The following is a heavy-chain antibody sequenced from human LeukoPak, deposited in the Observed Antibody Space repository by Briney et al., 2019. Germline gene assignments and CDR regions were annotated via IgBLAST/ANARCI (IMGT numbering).Heavy chain of an antibody. CDR2: ISGNNDNP. D-gene: IGHD2-2*01. CDR3: ARDGTSTDDY. Sequence: GASVKVSCKTSGYTFSNFGINWVRQAPGQGLEWMGWISGNNDNPNYGQKFQGRFAVTTDSSTTTAHMELRNLTFDDTAVYYCARDGTSTDDYWGQGTLVTVSS. J-gene: IGHJ4*02. V-gene: IGHV1-18*01. CDR1: GYTFSNFG.